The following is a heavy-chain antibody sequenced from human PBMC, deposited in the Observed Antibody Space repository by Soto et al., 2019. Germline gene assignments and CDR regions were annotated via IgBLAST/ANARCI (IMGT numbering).Heavy chain of an antibody. CDR2: ISSSSSTI. Sequence: PGGSLRLSSAASGFTFSSYSMNWVRQAPGKGLEWGSYISSSSSTIYYADSVKGRFTISRDNAKNSLYLQMNSLRAEDTAVYYCARASRGPVNLPPYYDFWSGYYNHYYYYMDVWGKGTTVTVSS. V-gene: IGHV3-48*01. D-gene: IGHD3-3*01. J-gene: IGHJ6*03. CDR1: GFTFSSYS. CDR3: ARASRGPVNLPPYYDFWSGYYNHYYYYMDV.